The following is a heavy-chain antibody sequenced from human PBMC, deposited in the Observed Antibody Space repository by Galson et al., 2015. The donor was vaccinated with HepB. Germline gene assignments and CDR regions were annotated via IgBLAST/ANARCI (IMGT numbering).Heavy chain of an antibody. J-gene: IGHJ4*02. V-gene: IGHV3-11*01. CDR2: ISSSGSTI. Sequence: SLRLSCAASGFTFSDYYMSWIRQAPGKGLEWVSYISSSGSTIYYADSVKGRFTIPRDNAKNSLYLQMNSLRAEDTAVYYCASSVRQGSDFWSGSGGNNDYWGQGTLVTVSS. CDR3: ASSVRQGSDFWSGSGGNNDY. D-gene: IGHD3-3*01. CDR1: GFTFSDYY.